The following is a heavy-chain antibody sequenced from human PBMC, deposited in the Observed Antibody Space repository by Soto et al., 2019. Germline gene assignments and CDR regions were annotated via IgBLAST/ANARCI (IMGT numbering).Heavy chain of an antibody. D-gene: IGHD1-26*01. Sequence: QVQLVQSGAEVKKPGASVKVSCKASGYTFIGYYIHWVRQAPGQGLEWMGRINPRSGDTTYAQKCQGRLTRTRDTSISTAYMERSSLRSDDTAGYYGGRDGVGATPVGGFDPWGQGSLVTVSS. J-gene: IGHJ5*02. V-gene: IGHV1-2*06. CDR1: GYTFIGYY. CDR3: GRDGVGATPVGGFDP. CDR2: INPRSGDT.